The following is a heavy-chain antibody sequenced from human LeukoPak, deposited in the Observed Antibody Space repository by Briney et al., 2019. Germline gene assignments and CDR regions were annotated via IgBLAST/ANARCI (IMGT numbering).Heavy chain of an antibody. V-gene: IGHV3-21*01. Sequence: GGSLRLSCAASGFTFSRYSMNWVRQAPGKGLEWVSSISISSNYIYYADSVKGRFTISRDNAKNSLYLQMNSLRAEDTAVYYCAREFAQLCAFDIWGQGTMVTVSS. CDR1: GFTFSRYS. CDR2: ISISSNYI. CDR3: AREFAQLCAFDI. D-gene: IGHD2-2*01. J-gene: IGHJ3*02.